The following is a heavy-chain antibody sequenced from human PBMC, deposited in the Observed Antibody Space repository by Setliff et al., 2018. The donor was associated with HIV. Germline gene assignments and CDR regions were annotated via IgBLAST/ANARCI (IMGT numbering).Heavy chain of an antibody. CDR2: IRSNVYGDIR. D-gene: IGHD2-15*01. CDR3: SRAPHPLCSGQNCPADH. CDR1: GFTFSDYG. V-gene: IGHV3-49*03. J-gene: IGHJ1*01. Sequence: QPGGSLRLSCTASGFTFSDYGFSWFRQAPGKGLEWVSFIRSNVYGDIREYAASVRGRFTISRDDANSVAYLQMNNLRIDDTAVYYCSRAPHPLCSGQNCPADHWGQGTLVTVSS.